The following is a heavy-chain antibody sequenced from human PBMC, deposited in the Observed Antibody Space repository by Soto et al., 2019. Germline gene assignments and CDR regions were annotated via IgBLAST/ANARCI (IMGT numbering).Heavy chain of an antibody. CDR1: GYTFSNFW. CDR2: IYPGDHET. V-gene: IGHV5-51*01. Sequence: GESLKISCRCSGYTFSNFWIAWVRHLPGKGLEWMGIIYPGDHETRYSPSFHGKVTISAYKSINTAYLQWSSLEASDSAFYYCARSPRSSPYFDYWGQGALVTVSS. D-gene: IGHD6-13*01. J-gene: IGHJ4*02. CDR3: ARSPRSSPYFDY.